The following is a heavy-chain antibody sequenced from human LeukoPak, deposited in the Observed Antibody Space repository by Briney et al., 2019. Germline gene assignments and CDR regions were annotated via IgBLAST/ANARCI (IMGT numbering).Heavy chain of an antibody. Sequence: ASVKVSCKASGYTFTSYYIHWVRQAPGQGLEWMGIINPSGSSTRYAQKFQGRVTMTRDMSTSTVYMELSSLRSEDTAVYYCARGLMIVVVADAFDIWGQGTMVTVSS. CDR2: INPSGSST. CDR3: ARGLMIVVVADAFDI. D-gene: IGHD3-22*01. V-gene: IGHV1-46*01. CDR1: GYTFTSYY. J-gene: IGHJ3*02.